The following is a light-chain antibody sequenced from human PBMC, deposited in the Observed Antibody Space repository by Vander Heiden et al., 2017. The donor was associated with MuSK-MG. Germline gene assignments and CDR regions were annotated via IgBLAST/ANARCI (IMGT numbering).Light chain of an antibody. J-gene: IGLJ2*01. Sequence: QAVLTQPSSLSASPGASASLTCTLRSGIHVGTYRIYWYQQKPGSPPQYLLRYKSDSDKQQGAGVPSRFSGSKDASAKAGMLLISGLQAEDEADYYCMSWHSSAVVFGGGTKLTVL. CDR1: SGIHVGTYR. CDR2: YKSDSDK. CDR3: MSWHSSAVV. V-gene: IGLV5-45*03.